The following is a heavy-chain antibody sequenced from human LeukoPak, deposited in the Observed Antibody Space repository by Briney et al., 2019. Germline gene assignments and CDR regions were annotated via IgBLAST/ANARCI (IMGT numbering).Heavy chain of an antibody. CDR1: GYTLTELS. CDR3: ARALQSDYGGNAPLDY. Sequence: ASVKVSCKVSGYTLTELSIHWVRQAPGKGFEWMGNFDPEDGATTFAQTFQGRVTMNKDTSTDTAYMEMSSLKSEDTAVYYCARALQSDYGGNAPLDYWGQGTLVTVSS. V-gene: IGHV1-24*01. CDR2: FDPEDGAT. J-gene: IGHJ4*02. D-gene: IGHD4-23*01.